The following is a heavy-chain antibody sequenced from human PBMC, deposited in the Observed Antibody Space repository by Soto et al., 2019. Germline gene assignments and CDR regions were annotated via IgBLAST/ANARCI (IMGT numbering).Heavy chain of an antibody. J-gene: IGHJ6*02. Sequence: QVQLEQSGDEVKKPGASVKVSCKASGYIFVNYGIAWVRQAPGQGLEWLGWISPNTGNTYYATKVQGRLTLTTDTSTSTAFMDLGSLTSADTAVYYCAMVDLYVTPTPQDVWGQGTTVTVSS. V-gene: IGHV1-18*01. CDR2: ISPNTGNT. D-gene: IGHD3-16*01. CDR1: GYIFVNYG. CDR3: AMVDLYVTPTPQDV.